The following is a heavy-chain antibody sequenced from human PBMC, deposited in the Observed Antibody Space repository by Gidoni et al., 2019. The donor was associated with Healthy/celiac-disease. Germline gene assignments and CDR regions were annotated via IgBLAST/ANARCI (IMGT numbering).Heavy chain of an antibody. D-gene: IGHD6-19*01. V-gene: IGHV1-69*09. Sequence: QVQLVQSGAEVKKPGSSVKVSCKASGGTIRSYATSWVRQAPGQGLEWRGRIIPILGIANYAQKFQGIVTITADKSTSTAYMELSSLRSEDTAVYYCARDGAQWLALGVGYYYGMDVWGQGTTVTVSS. J-gene: IGHJ6*02. CDR2: IIPILGIA. CDR3: ARDGAQWLALGVGYYYGMDV. CDR1: GGTIRSYA.